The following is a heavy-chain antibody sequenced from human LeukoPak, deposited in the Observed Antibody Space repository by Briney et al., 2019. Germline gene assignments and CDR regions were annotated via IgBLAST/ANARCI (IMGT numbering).Heavy chain of an antibody. J-gene: IGHJ6*03. CDR1: GGSFSGYY. CDR3: ARGRKQWLARYYYYYMDV. CDR2: INHSGST. D-gene: IGHD6-19*01. Sequence: SETLSLTCAVYGGSFSGYYWSWIRQPPGKGLEWIGEINHSGSTNYNPSLKSRVTISVDTSKNQFSLKLSSVTAADTAVYYCARGRKQWLARYYYYYMDVWGKGTTVTVSS. V-gene: IGHV4-34*01.